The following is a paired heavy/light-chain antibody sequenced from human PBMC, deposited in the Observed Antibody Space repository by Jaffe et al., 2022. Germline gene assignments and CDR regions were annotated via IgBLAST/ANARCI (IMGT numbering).Light chain of an antibody. CDR2: LGS. CDR1: QSLLHSNGYNY. CDR3: MQALQTPHT. J-gene: IGKJ2*01. V-gene: IGKV2-28*01. Sequence: DIVMTQSPLSLPVTPGEPASISCRSSQSLLHSNGYNYLDWYLQKPGQSPQLLIYLGSNRASGVPDRFSGSGSGTDFTLKISRVEAEDVGVYYCMQALQTPHTFGQGTKLEIK.
Heavy chain of an antibody. CDR1: GYTFTSYG. D-gene: IGHD3-3*01. CDR3: ARRKGYDFWSGANYYYYYMDV. Sequence: QVQLVQSGAEVKKPGASVKVSCKASGYTFTSYGISWVRQAPGQGLEWMGWISAYNGNTNYAQKLQGRVTMTTDTSTSTAYMELRSLRSDDTAVYYCARRKGYDFWSGANYYYYYMDVWGKGTTVTVSS. J-gene: IGHJ6*03. V-gene: IGHV1-18*01. CDR2: ISAYNGNT.